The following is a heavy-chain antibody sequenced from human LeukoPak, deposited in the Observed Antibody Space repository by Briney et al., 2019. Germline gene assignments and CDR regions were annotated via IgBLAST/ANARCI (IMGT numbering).Heavy chain of an antibody. D-gene: IGHD3-22*01. J-gene: IGHJ4*02. Sequence: ASVKVSCKASGYTITEYYMHWVQQAPGQGLEWMGWINPNGGGTNYAQKFQGRVTMTRDTSISTAYMELSRLRSDDTAVYYCARASNNYESSGSPGYYFDYWGQGTLVTVSS. V-gene: IGHV1-2*02. CDR2: INPNGGGT. CDR1: GYTITEYY. CDR3: ARASNNYESSGSPGYYFDY.